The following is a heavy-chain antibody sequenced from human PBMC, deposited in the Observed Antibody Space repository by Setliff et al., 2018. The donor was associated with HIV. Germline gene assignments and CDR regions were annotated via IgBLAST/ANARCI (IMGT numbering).Heavy chain of an antibody. CDR1: GYTFAGYY. D-gene: IGHD3-10*01. J-gene: IGHJ5*02. CDR2: IHPNSGGT. CDR3: ARGPYDSGTNWFDP. V-gene: IGHV1-2*02. Sequence: ASVKVSCKASGYTFAGYYIHWVRQAPGQGLEWMGWIHPNSGGTNYAQKFQGRVVMTRDTSISTAYMELSRLRSDDTAVYYCARGPYDSGTNWFDPWGQGTLVTVSS.